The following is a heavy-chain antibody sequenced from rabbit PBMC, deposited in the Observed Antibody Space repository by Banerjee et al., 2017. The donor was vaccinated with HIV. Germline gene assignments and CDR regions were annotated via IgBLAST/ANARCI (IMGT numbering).Heavy chain of an antibody. CDR2: IDGGKSGGT. Sequence: QSLEESGGGLVKPEGSLTLTCKASGFDFSNNAMCWVRQAPGKGLEWIACIDGGKSGGTYYPSWAKGRFTISKTSSTTVTLQMTSLTAADTATYFCARGGVGDAGYAAMPLWGQGTLVTDS. CDR3: ARGGVGDAGYAAMPL. CDR1: GFDFSNNA. D-gene: IGHD3-3*01. V-gene: IGHV1S40*01. J-gene: IGHJ6*01.